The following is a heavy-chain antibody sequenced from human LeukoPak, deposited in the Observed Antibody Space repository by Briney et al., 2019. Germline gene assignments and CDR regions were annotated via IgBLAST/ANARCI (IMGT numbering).Heavy chain of an antibody. D-gene: IGHD2-21*01. CDR2: ISHTGST. CDR3: ASSSLVVVVTYGFDI. CDR1: NGPITSTKW. V-gene: IGHV4-4*02. Sequence: SGTLSLTCTVSNGPITSTKWWRWVRQPPGKELEWIGEISHTGSTNYNPSFNSRVTMSVDKSKNQFSLNLKSVTAADTALYYCASSSLVVVVTYGFDIWGRGTAVTVSS. J-gene: IGHJ3*02.